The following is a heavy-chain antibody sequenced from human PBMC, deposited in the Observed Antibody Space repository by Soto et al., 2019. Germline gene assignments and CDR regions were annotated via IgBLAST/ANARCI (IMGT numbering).Heavy chain of an antibody. V-gene: IGHV5-51*01. Sequence: PGESLKISCKGSGYSFTIYWIGWVRQMPGKGLEWMGIIYPGDSDTRYRPSFQGQVTISADKSISTAYLQWSSLKASDTAMYYCARPYYYGSGRLDGMDVWGQGTTVTVSS. CDR3: ARPYYYGSGRLDGMDV. J-gene: IGHJ6*02. D-gene: IGHD3-10*01. CDR1: GYSFTIYW. CDR2: IYPGDSDT.